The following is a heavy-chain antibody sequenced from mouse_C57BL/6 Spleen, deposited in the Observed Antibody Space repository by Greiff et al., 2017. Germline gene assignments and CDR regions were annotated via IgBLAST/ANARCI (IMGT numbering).Heavy chain of an antibody. CDR3: ALYYGSSYWYFDV. CDR2: IHPNSGST. D-gene: IGHD1-1*01. Sequence: QVQLQQSGAELVKPGASVKLSCKASGYTFTSYWMHWVKQRPGQGLEWIGMIHPNSGSTNYNEKFKSKATLTVDKSSSTAYMQLSSLTSEDSAVYYCALYYGSSYWYFDVWGTGTTVTVSS. J-gene: IGHJ1*03. V-gene: IGHV1-64*01. CDR1: GYTFTSYW.